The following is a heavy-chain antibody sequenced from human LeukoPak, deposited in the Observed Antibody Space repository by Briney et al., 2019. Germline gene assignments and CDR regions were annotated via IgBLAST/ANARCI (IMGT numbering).Heavy chain of an antibody. V-gene: IGHV3-74*01. CDR1: GFTFSTYC. CDR2: ICPDGTVT. Sequence: GGSLRLSCEASGFTFSTYCMHWVRQAPGKGPMWVSRICPDGTVTNYADSVKARFIISRDNARNTVYPQMNSLRVEDTAVYYCVRDFRSADYWGQGTLVTVSS. J-gene: IGHJ4*02. CDR3: VRDFRSADY.